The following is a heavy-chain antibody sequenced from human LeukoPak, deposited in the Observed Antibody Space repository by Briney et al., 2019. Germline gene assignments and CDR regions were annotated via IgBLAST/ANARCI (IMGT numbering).Heavy chain of an antibody. V-gene: IGHV3-11*04. CDR1: GFTFSDYY. Sequence: GGSLRLSCAASGFTFSDYYMSWIRQAPGKGLEWVSYISSSGSTIYYADSVKGRFTISRDNSKNTLYLQMNNLRTEDTAVYYCAKDSTSSWYGFDYWGQGTLVTVSS. J-gene: IGHJ4*02. D-gene: IGHD6-13*01. CDR3: AKDSTSSWYGFDY. CDR2: ISSSGSTI.